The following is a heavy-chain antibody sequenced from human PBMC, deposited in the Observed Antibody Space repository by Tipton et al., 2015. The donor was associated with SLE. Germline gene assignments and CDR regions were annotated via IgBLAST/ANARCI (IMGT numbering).Heavy chain of an antibody. CDR1: GDSINTRNYY. Sequence: TLSLTCTVSGDSINTRNYYWSWFRQPPGKGLEWIGSIYYSGITYYSPSLRSRVTISVDTTKNQFSLKVNSVTAADTAVYYCARRWGSYDVGLVDSWGQGTLVTVSS. D-gene: IGHD3-16*01. J-gene: IGHJ4*02. V-gene: IGHV4-39*01. CDR2: IYYSGIT. CDR3: ARRWGSYDVGLVDS.